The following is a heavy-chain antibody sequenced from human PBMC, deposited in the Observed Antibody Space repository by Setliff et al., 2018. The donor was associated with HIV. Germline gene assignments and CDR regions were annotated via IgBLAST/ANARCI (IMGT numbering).Heavy chain of an antibody. V-gene: IGHV3-66*02. Sequence: GGSLRLSCAASGFTFSSHWMSWVRQAPGKGLEWVSTIYSDGNTYHADSVKGRFTLSRDNSENALFLQMNSLRPEDTAVYYCARLRPYNSALDYWGQGTLVTVSS. CDR1: GFTFSSHW. CDR2: IYSDGNT. CDR3: ARLRPYNSALDY. D-gene: IGHD3-10*01. J-gene: IGHJ4*02.